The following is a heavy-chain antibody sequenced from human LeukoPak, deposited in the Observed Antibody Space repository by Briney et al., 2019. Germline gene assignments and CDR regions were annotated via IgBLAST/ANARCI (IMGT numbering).Heavy chain of an antibody. CDR1: GFTFDDYA. D-gene: IGHD5-18*01. CDR3: ANSGRYSYGGYFDH. CDR2: ISWNSGSI. Sequence: GGSLRLSCAASGFTFDDYAMHWVRQAPGKGLEWVSGISWNSGSIGYADSVKGRFTISRDNVKNSLYLQMNSLRAEDIALYYCANSGRYSYGGYFDHWGQGTLVTVSS. J-gene: IGHJ4*02. V-gene: IGHV3-9*03.